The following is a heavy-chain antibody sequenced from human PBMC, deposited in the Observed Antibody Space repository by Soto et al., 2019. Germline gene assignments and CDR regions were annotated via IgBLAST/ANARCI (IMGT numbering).Heavy chain of an antibody. CDR2: IYSTGNT. J-gene: IGHJ6*02. CDR1: GNGSRSSSY. D-gene: IGHD6-13*01. Sequence: PSVRVGLPGSLPGNGSRSSSYWGWIRQPPGKGLEWIGSIYSTGNTYYNPSLNSQVTISVDTSKNQFSLNVISVTAADKAVYYCRRSSRYTTDVWGQGTTLS. CDR3: RRSSRYTTDV. V-gene: IGHV4-38-2*01.